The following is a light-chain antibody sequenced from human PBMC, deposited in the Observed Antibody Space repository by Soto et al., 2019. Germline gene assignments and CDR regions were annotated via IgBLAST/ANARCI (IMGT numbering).Light chain of an antibody. J-gene: IGKJ2*03. CDR2: DAS. CDR3: QQFDDVPYS. V-gene: IGKV1-33*01. CDR1: QDITNF. Sequence: DIQMTQSPSSLSASVGDRVTITCQASQDITNFLNWYQQKPGKAPKLLIYDASSLQTGVPSRFSGSGSGTDFSFTISSLQPEDIATYYCQQFDDVPYSFGPGTKVAIK.